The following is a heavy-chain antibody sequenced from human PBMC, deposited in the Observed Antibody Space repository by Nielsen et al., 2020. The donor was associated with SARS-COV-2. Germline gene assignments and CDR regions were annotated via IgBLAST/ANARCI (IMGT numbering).Heavy chain of an antibody. V-gene: IGHV4-4*02. CDR3: ARDHLVNTYFDY. Sequence: GSLRLSCAASGFTFTNFGMHWVRQPPGKGLEWIGEIYHSGNTNYNPSLRSRVTISLDKSKNQFSLNLSSVTAADTAVYYCARDHLVNTYFDYWGQGTLVTVSS. CDR2: IYHSGNT. J-gene: IGHJ4*02. D-gene: IGHD3-22*01. CDR1: GFTFTNFGM.